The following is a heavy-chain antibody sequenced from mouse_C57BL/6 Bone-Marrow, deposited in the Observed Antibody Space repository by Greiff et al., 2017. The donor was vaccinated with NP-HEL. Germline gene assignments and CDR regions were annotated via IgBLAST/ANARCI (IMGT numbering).Heavy chain of an antibody. CDR3: ARSAVLRSFAY. D-gene: IGHD1-1*01. CDR2: IYPGSGSI. V-gene: IGHV1-55*01. Sequence: QVQLQQPGAELVKPGASVKMSCKASGYTFTSYWITWVKQRPGQGLEWIGYIYPGSGSINYNEKFKSKVTLTVDTSSSTAYMQLSSLTYEDATVYYCARSAVLRSFAYWGQGTLVTVSA. J-gene: IGHJ3*01. CDR1: GYTFTSYW.